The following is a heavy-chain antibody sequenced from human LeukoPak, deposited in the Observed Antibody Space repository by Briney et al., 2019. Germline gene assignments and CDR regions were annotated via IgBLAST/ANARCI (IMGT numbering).Heavy chain of an antibody. CDR1: GFTFSSYA. D-gene: IGHD2-2*01. CDR3: AKVADGSTNCQA. V-gene: IGHV3-23*01. CDR2: IIGIGGST. J-gene: IGHJ4*02. Sequence: GGCLSLSCAASGFTFSSYAISWVRQAPGKGLGWVSSIIGIGGSTYYADSVEGRITISRDNFKNTMYLQKNSLRAEDAAVYYGAKVADGSTNCQAWGQGTLVTVAS.